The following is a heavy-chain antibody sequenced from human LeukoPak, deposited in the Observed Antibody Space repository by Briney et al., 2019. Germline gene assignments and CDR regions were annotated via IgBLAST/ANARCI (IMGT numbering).Heavy chain of an antibody. CDR2: INSNRGST. D-gene: IGHD5-24*01. CDR3: VKAPGEMATMWLQYFDY. CDR1: GFTFSRYS. J-gene: IGHJ4*02. V-gene: IGHV3-64D*09. Sequence: GGSLKLSCSASGFTFSRYSMHWVRQTPGQGLEHVSCINSNRGSTYYADSVKGRFTISRDNSKNTLYLQMSSLRAEDTAVYYCVKAPGEMATMWLQYFDYWGPGSLVTVSS.